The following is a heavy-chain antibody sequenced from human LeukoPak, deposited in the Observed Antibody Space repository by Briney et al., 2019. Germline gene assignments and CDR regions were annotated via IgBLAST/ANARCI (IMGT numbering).Heavy chain of an antibody. CDR3: ASRGAQVSYYYYMDV. Sequence: SETLSLTCTVSGGSISSGGYFWSWIRQPAGKGLEWIGRFYASGSTNYNPSLQSRVTISVDTSKNQFSLKLTSVTAADTAVYYCASRGAQVSYYYYMDVWGKGTTVTVSS. J-gene: IGHJ6*03. CDR1: GGSISSGGYF. D-gene: IGHD3-10*01. CDR2: FYASGST. V-gene: IGHV4-61*02.